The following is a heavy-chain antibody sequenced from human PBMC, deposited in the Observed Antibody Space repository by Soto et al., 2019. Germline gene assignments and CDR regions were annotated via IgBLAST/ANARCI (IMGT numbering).Heavy chain of an antibody. CDR1: GFTFSSYA. D-gene: IGHD3-10*01. CDR3: AKDSGFGYGGFDY. J-gene: IGHJ4*02. V-gene: IGHV3-23*01. Sequence: EVQLLESGGGLVQPGGSLRLSCAASGFTFSSYAMSWVRQAPGKGLEWVSAISGSGGSTYYADSVKGRFTISRDNSKNTLYLQMNSLRDEDTAVYYCAKDSGFGYGGFDYWGQGTLVTVSS. CDR2: ISGSGGST.